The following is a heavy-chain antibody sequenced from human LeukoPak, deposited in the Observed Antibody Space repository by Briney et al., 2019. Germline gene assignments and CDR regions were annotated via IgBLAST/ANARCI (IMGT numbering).Heavy chain of an antibody. D-gene: IGHD6-6*01. Sequence: ASVNVSCKASGYTFTSYYIHWVRQAPGQGLEWMGLINPSGGSTNYAQKFQGRVTMTRDTSTSTLYMELSRLRSDDTAVYYCARVREQLAVYYYYMDVWGKGTTVTVSS. V-gene: IGHV1-46*01. CDR2: INPSGGST. J-gene: IGHJ6*03. CDR1: GYTFTSYY. CDR3: ARVREQLAVYYYYMDV.